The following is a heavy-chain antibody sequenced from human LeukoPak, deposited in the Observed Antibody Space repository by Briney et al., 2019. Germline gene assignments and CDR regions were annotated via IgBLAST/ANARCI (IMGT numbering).Heavy chain of an antibody. CDR2: IYSSGST. CDR1: GASISAFH. V-gene: IGHV4-4*07. J-gene: IGHJ4*02. Sequence: ASETLSLTCTVSGASISAFHWTWFRQPAGKGLEWIGLIYSSGSTLFNPSLKSRVAMSADLTKNQLSLKLTSVTAADTAMYYCTRKDGDYWGRGTLVTVSS. CDR3: TRKDGDY.